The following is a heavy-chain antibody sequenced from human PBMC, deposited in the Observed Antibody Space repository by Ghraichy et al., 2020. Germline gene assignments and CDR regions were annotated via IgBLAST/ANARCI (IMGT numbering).Heavy chain of an antibody. V-gene: IGHV3-30*03. J-gene: IGHJ6*02. CDR3: AREAYFDWFGATHGMDV. CDR2: ISYDGSNK. D-gene: IGHD3-9*01. CDR1: GFTFSSYG. Sequence: GGSLRLSCAASGFTFSSYGMHWVRQAPGKGLEWVAVISYDGSNKYYADSVKGRFTISRDNSKNTLYLQMNSLRAEDTAVYYCAREAYFDWFGATHGMDVWGQGTTVTVSS.